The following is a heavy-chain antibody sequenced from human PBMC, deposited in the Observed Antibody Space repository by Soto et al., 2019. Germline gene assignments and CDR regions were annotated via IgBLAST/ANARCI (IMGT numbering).Heavy chain of an antibody. Sequence: QVQLVESGGGVVQPGRSLRLSCAASGFIFNAYGIHWVRQAPGKGLEWVAVVSYNGDNKYYGDSVKGRFTISRDNPKNTAYLEMTSLRPEDTAVYYCARELGHYDYTDLRADGFENGAQGTVFTFSS. CDR2: VSYNGDNK. CDR3: ARELGHYDYTDLRADGFEN. V-gene: IGHV3-30*03. CDR1: GFIFNAYG. J-gene: IGHJ3*02. D-gene: IGHD4-17*01.